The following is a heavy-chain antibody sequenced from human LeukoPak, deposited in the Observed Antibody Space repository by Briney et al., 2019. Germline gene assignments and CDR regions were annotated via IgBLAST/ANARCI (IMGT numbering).Heavy chain of an antibody. V-gene: IGHV4-39*01. Sequence: SETLSLTCSVSGGSISSSSYYWGWIRQPPGNGLEWIRRIYYSGSTYYNPSLKSRVTISVDTSKNQFSLKLSSVTAADTAVYYCARRRPYSSSFNYYYYYGMDVWGQGTTVTVSS. CDR2: IYYSGST. J-gene: IGHJ6*02. D-gene: IGHD6-6*01. CDR3: ARRRPYSSSFNYYYYYGMDV. CDR1: GGSISSSSYY.